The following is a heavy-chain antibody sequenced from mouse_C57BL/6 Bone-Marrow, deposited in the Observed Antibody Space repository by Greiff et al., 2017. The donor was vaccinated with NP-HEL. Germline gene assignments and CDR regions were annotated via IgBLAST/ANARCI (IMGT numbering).Heavy chain of an antibody. CDR2: ISDGGSYT. CDR1: GFTFSSYA. CDR3: ARDVTVVATDYAMDY. V-gene: IGHV5-4*01. D-gene: IGHD1-1*01. J-gene: IGHJ4*01. Sequence: EVKLMESGADLVKPGGSLKLSCAASGFTFSSYAMSWVRQTPEKRLEWVATISDGGSYTYYPDNVKGRFTISRDNAKNNLYLQMSHLKSEDTAMYYCARDVTVVATDYAMDYWGQGTSVTVSS.